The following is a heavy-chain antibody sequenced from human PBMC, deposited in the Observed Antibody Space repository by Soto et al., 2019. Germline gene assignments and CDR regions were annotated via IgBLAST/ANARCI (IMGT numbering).Heavy chain of an antibody. CDR2: IYYSGST. CDR3: ARHRRWLGHFDS. D-gene: IGHD6-19*01. J-gene: IGHJ4*02. Sequence: QVQLQESGPGLVKPSETLSLTCNVSGGSISYYYWSLIRQPPGKGLEWIGYIYYSGSTSYNPSLKSRGTISLDRSKKQFSLKLSSVTASDTAVYYCARHRRWLGHFDSWGQGTLVTVSS. CDR1: GGSISYYY. V-gene: IGHV4-59*08.